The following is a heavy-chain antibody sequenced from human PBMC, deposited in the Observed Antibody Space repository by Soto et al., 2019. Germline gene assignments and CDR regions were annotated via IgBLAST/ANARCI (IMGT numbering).Heavy chain of an antibody. D-gene: IGHD6-6*01. Sequence: HTRYLTLAISWDGVASNTGVCTWIRRSLSGGLEWLGRTYYRSKWYNDYALSVKSRISINPDTSKNQFSLQLNSVTPEDTAVYYGARQYSSSTFYYGMDVWGRGTTVSVSS. CDR3: ARQYSSSTFYYGMDV. V-gene: IGHV6-1*01. CDR2: TYYRSKWYN. CDR1: WDGVASNTGV. J-gene: IGHJ6*02.